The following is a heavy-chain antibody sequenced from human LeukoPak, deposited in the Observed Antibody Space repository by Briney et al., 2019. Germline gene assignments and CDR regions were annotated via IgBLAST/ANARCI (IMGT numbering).Heavy chain of an antibody. D-gene: IGHD5-12*01. CDR3: ARAVDHDAFDI. J-gene: IGHJ3*02. Sequence: PSETLSLTCTVSGGSISSGGYYWSWSRQHPGKGLEWIGYIYYSGSTYYNPSLKSRVTISVDTSKNQFSLKLSSVTAADTAVYYCARAVDHDAFDIWGQGTMVTVSS. CDR2: IYYSGST. V-gene: IGHV4-31*03. CDR1: GGSISSGGYY.